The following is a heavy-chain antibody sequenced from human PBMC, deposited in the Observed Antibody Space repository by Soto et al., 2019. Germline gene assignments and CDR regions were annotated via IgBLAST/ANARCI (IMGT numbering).Heavy chain of an antibody. J-gene: IGHJ3*02. CDR3: VRYCSGGSCPDAFDI. Sequence: GGSLRLSCVASGFTFSGSAMHWVRQASGKGLEWVGRIRSKANSDATAYGASVKGRFTISRDDSKNTAYLQMNSLKTEDTAVYYCVRYCSGGSCPDAFDIWGQGTMVTVSS. V-gene: IGHV3-73*01. CDR2: IRSKANSDAT. D-gene: IGHD2-15*01. CDR1: GFTFSGSA.